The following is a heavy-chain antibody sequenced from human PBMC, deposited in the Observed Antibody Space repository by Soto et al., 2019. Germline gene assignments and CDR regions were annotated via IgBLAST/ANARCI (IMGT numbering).Heavy chain of an antibody. V-gene: IGHV1-69*02. CDR1: GGTFSSYT. D-gene: IGHD2-15*01. J-gene: IGHJ6*03. CDR3: ARGGYCSGGRCYRTPIYYMDV. Sequence: QVQLVQSGAEVKKPGSSVKVSCKASGGTFSSYTISWVRQARGHGLEWLVRIIPILGIANYAQKFQGRVTITADKSTSTAYMGLSSLRSEDTAVYYCARGGYCSGGRCYRTPIYYMDVWCKGPTVTVS. CDR2: IIPILGIA.